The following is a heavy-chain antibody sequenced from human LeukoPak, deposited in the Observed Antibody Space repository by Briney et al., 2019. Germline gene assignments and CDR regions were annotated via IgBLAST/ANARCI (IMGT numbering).Heavy chain of an antibody. CDR1: GFTFSSYS. J-gene: IGHJ4*02. V-gene: IGHV3-15*01. D-gene: IGHD2/OR15-2a*01. CDR3: YTDNKPGDY. CDR2: IKSKTDGGTL. Sequence: GGSLRLSCAASGFTFSSYSMNWVRQAPGKGLEWVGRIKSKTDGGTLDYAAPVKDRFTISRDDSKNTLYLQLNSLKTEDTAVYYCYTDNKPGDYWGQGTLVTVSS.